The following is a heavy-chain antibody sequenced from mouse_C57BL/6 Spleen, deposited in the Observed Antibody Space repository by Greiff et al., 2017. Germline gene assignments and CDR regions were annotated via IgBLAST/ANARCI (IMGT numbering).Heavy chain of an antibody. Sequence: QVQLKQPGTELVKPGASVKLSCKASGYTFTSYWMHWVKQRPGQGLEWIGNINPSNGGTNYNEKFKSKATLTVDKSSSTAYMQLSSLTSEDSAVYYCARVCYYGSSQDYFDYWGQGTTLTVSS. CDR1: GYTFTSYW. V-gene: IGHV1-53*01. D-gene: IGHD1-1*01. CDR3: ARVCYYGSSQDYFDY. CDR2: INPSNGGT. J-gene: IGHJ2*01.